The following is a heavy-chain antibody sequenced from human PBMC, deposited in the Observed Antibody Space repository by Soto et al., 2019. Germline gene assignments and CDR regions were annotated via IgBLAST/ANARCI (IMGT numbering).Heavy chain of an antibody. J-gene: IGHJ4*02. CDR2: INAGNGNT. D-gene: IGHD3-22*01. CDR1: GYTFTSYA. V-gene: IGHV1-3*01. Sequence: GASVKVSCKASGYTFTSYAIHWVRQAPGQRLEWMGWINAGNGNTKYSQKFQGRVTITRDTSASTAYMELNSLRAEDTAVYYCARDYDSSGYLDYWGQGTLVTVSS. CDR3: ARDYDSSGYLDY.